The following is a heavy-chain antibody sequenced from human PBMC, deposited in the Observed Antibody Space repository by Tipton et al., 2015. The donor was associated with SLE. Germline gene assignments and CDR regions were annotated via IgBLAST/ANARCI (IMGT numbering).Heavy chain of an antibody. Sequence: QVQLVQSGGGVVQPGRSLRLPCAASGFTFSSYAMHWVRQAPGKGLEWVAVISYDGSNKYYADSVKGRFTISRDNSKNTLYLQMNSLRAEDTAVYYCAGRIGGYYGMDVWGQGTTVTVSS. CDR1: GFTFSSYA. J-gene: IGHJ6*02. CDR2: ISYDGSNK. D-gene: IGHD2-15*01. V-gene: IGHV3-30*04. CDR3: AGRIGGYYGMDV.